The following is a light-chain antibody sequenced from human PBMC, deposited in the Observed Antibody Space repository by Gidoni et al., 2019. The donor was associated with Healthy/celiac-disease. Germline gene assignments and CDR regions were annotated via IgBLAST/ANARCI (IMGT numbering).Light chain of an antibody. V-gene: IGKV4-1*01. CDR3: QQYYRTPLT. Sequence: DIVMTKCQDCLAVALGERDTINCKASQSVLYSSNNKNYLAWYQQKPGQPPKLLIYWASTRESGVPDRFSGSGSGTDFTLTISSLQSEDVAVYYCQQYYRTPLTFGGGTKVEIK. CDR2: WAS. J-gene: IGKJ4*01. CDR1: QSVLYSSNNKNY.